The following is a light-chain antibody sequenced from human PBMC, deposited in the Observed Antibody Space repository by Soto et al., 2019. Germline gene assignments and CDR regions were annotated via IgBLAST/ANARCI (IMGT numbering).Light chain of an antibody. CDR1: SSDVGRYNL. Sequence: QSALTQPASVSGSPGQSITISCTGTSSDVGRYNLVSWYQQHPGKATKLMIYEVTQRPSGVANRFSGSKSGNTASLTISGLQAEDEAEYYCCSYAPSSTYVFGPGTKLTVL. V-gene: IGLV2-23*02. J-gene: IGLJ1*01. CDR3: CSYAPSSTYV. CDR2: EVT.